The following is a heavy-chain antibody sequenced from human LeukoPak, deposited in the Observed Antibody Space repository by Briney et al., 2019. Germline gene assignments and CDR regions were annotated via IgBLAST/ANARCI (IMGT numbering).Heavy chain of an antibody. CDR2: ISSSGSTI. CDR1: GFTFSSYE. Sequence: GGSLRLSRAASGFTFSSYEMNWVRQAPGKGLEWVSYISSSGSTIYYADSVKGRFTISRDNAKNSLYLQMNSLRAEDTAVYYCAGSYYYYYGMDVWGQGTTVTVSS. CDR3: AGSYYYYYGMDV. J-gene: IGHJ6*02. V-gene: IGHV3-48*03. D-gene: IGHD1-26*01.